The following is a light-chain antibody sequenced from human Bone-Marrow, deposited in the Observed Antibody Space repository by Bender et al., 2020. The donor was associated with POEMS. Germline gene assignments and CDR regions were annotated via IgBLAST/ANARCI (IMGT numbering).Light chain of an antibody. CDR1: SSNIGAHA. J-gene: IGLJ3*02. Sequence: QSVLTQPPSASGTPGQRVTISCSGGSSNIGAHAVNWYQPLPGTAPKLLIYSSHRRPSEVPDRFSGSRSGTSASRAISGLQSEDEADYYGEVGDDSLNGWVFGGGTKLTVL. CDR2: SSH. V-gene: IGLV1-44*01. CDR3: EVGDDSLNGWV.